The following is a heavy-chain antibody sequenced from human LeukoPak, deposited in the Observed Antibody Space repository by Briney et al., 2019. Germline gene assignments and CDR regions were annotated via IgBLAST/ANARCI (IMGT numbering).Heavy chain of an antibody. D-gene: IGHD2-15*01. V-gene: IGHV3-23*01. J-gene: IGHJ4*02. Sequence: GGSLRLSCAASGFTFSSYEMNWVRQAPGKGLEWVSAISAGGGSTYYADSVKGRFTISRDSSKNTLYLQMNSLRVEDTAVYYCAKDGYCSGGSCYDYFDYWGQGTLVTVSS. CDR3: AKDGYCSGGSCYDYFDY. CDR2: ISAGGGST. CDR1: GFTFSSYE.